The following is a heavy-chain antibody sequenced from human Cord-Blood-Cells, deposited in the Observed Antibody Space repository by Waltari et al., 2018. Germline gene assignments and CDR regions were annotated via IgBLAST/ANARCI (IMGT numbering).Heavy chain of an antibody. CDR2: IYTSGST. CDR1: GGPISSYY. CDR3: ARDSPGVDIVATIDAFDI. V-gene: IGHV4-4*07. Sequence: QVQLQESGPGLVKPSETLSLTYTVSGGPISSYYLSCIRQPSGQGLEWIGRIYTSGSTNYNPSLKSRVTMSVDTSKNQFSLKLSSVTAADTAVYYCARDSPGVDIVATIDAFDIWGQGTMVTVSS. D-gene: IGHD5-12*01. J-gene: IGHJ3*02.